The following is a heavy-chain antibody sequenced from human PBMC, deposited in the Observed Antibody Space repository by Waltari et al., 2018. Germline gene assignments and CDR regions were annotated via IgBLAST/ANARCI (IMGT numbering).Heavy chain of an antibody. V-gene: IGHV4-61*02. CDR3: ASQAAAGRFGDY. CDR2: IYTSGST. Sequence: QVQLQESGPGLVKPSQTLSLTCTVSGGSISSGSYYWSWIRQPAGKGLEWIGRIYTSGSTNYNPSLKSRVTISVDTSKNQFSLKLSSVTAADTAVYYCASQAAAGRFGDYWGQGTLVTVSS. CDR1: GGSISSGSYY. J-gene: IGHJ4*02. D-gene: IGHD6-13*01.